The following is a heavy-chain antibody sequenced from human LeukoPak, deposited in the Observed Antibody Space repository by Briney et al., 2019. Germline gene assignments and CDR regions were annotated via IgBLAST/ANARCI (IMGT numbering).Heavy chain of an antibody. CDR1: GFTFSSYG. D-gene: IGHD6-13*01. V-gene: IGHV3-30*18. J-gene: IGHJ6*02. CDR2: ISYDGSNK. CDR3: AKEGPTLPYSSSWYYYGMDV. Sequence: GSLRLSCAASGFTFSSYGMHWVRQAPGKGLEWVAVISYDGSNKYYADSVKGRFTISRDNSKNTLYLQMNSLRAEDTAVYYCAKEGPTLPYSSSWYYYGMDVWGQRTTVTVSS.